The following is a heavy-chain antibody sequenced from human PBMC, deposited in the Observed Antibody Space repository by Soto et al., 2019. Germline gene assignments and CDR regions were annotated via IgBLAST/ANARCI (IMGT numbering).Heavy chain of an antibody. CDR3: ARTYGTGSLNWFDP. CDR2: ISSGSGNI. V-gene: IGHV3-48*04. CDR1: GFIFSSYD. Sequence: EVQLVESGGGLVQPGGSLRLSCAASGFIFSSYDMNWVRQAPGKGREWVSYISSGSGNILYADSVKGRFTISRDNAKNSLYLQMSSLRAEDTAVYYCARTYGTGSLNWFDPWGQGTLVTVSS. J-gene: IGHJ5*02. D-gene: IGHD3-10*01.